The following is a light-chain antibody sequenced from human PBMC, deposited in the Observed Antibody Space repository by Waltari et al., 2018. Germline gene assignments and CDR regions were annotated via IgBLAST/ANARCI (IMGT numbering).Light chain of an antibody. CDR1: SSDVGGYNF. V-gene: IGLV2-14*01. Sequence: QSALTQPASVSGSPGQSITISCTGTSSDVGGYNFVSWYQQHPGNAPKLMISEVSKRPSGVSKRCAGSKSGNTASLTISGLQAEDEADYYCSSYTSSSTVFGGGTKLTVL. CDR2: EVS. J-gene: IGLJ2*01. CDR3: SSYTSSSTV.